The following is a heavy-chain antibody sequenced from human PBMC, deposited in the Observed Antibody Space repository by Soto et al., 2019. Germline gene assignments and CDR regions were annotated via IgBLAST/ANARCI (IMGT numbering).Heavy chain of an antibody. D-gene: IGHD2-21*02. V-gene: IGHV3-23*01. Sequence: EVQLLESGGGLVRPGGSLRLSCAVSGFMFSSYAMTWVRQAPGKGLEWVSSISGSGGSTYYSDCVRGRFTISRDNSKKMLYLEMNSLKGDDTAVYYCAKDGSWGDHYYLDKWGQGTLVTVSS. CDR1: GFMFSSYA. J-gene: IGHJ4*02. CDR3: AKDGSWGDHYYLDK. CDR2: ISGSGGST.